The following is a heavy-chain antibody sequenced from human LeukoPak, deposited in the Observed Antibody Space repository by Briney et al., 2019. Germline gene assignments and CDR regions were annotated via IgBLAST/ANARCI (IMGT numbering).Heavy chain of an antibody. J-gene: IGHJ5*02. V-gene: IGHV4-4*07. CDR1: GGSISSYY. D-gene: IGHD3-22*01. CDR3: ARGKYYYDSNSSYRYFDP. CDR2: IYTTGNA. Sequence: ETLSLTCTVSGGSISSYYWSWIRQPAGKGLEWIGRIYTTGNANYNPSLTRRGTMSIDTSKKQFSLNLSSVTAADTAVYYCARGKYYYDSNSSYRYFDPWGQGTLVTVSS.